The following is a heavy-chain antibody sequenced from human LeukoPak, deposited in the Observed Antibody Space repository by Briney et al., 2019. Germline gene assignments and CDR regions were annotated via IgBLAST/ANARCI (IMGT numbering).Heavy chain of an antibody. CDR2: INWNGGST. D-gene: IGHD3-10*01. J-gene: IGHJ6*02. CDR3: AAHGVYYYGSGSYYIGMDV. V-gene: IGHV3-20*04. CDR1: GFTFGDYG. Sequence: GGSLRLSCAASGFTFGDYGMSWVRQAPGKGLEWVSGINWNGGSTGYADSVKGRFTISRDNAKNSLYLQMNSLRAEDTALYYCAAHGVYYYGSGSYYIGMDVWGQGTTVTVSS.